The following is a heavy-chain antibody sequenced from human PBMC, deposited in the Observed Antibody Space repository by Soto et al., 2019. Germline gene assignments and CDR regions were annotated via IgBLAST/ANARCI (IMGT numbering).Heavy chain of an antibody. J-gene: IGHJ4*02. V-gene: IGHV4-31*03. Sequence: SETLSLTFSVSGGSISDGAFYWTCIRQHPGKGLEWIGYIYYSGSAYYNPSLNSRATMSVDTSKNQFSLNLNFVTAEDTAVYFCARIKGGAAGNFDFWGQGTLVTVYS. CDR3: ARIKGGAAGNFDF. CDR1: GGSISDGAFY. CDR2: IYYSGSA. D-gene: IGHD6-13*01.